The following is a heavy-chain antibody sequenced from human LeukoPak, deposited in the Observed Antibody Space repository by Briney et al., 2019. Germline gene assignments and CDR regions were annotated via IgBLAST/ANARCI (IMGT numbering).Heavy chain of an antibody. Sequence: AGGSLRLSCAASGFTFSSYAMHWVRQAPGKGLEWVAVISYDGSNKYYADSVKGRLTISRDNSKNTLYLQMNSLRAEDTAVYYCARSPYNWNYHFDYWGQGTLVTVSS. CDR3: ARSPYNWNYHFDY. J-gene: IGHJ4*02. D-gene: IGHD1-7*01. CDR1: GFTFSSYA. CDR2: ISYDGSNK. V-gene: IGHV3-30-3*01.